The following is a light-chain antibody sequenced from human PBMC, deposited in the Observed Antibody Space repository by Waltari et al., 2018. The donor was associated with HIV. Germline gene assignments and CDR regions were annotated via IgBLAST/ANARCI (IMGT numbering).Light chain of an antibody. CDR3: QQYDNLLRT. CDR2: DAS. CDR1: QDISNY. V-gene: IGKV1-33*01. J-gene: IGKJ1*01. Sequence: DIQMTQSPSSLSASVGDRVTITCQASQDISNYLNWYQQKPGKAPKLLIYDASNLETGVPSRFSGRGSGTDFTFTISSLQPEDIATYYCQQYDNLLRTFGQGTKVEIK.